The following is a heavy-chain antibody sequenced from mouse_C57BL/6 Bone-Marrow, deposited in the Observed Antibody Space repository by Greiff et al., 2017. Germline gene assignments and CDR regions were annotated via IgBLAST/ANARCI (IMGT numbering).Heavy chain of an antibody. CDR2: INPSSGYT. CDR3: ARRVPAMDY. CDR1: GYTFTSYT. Sequence: QVHVKQSGAELARPGASVKMSCKASGYTFTSYTMHWVKQRPGQGLEWIGYINPSSGYTKYNQKFKDKATLTADKSSSTAYMQLSSLTSEDSAVYYCARRVPAMDYWGQGTSVTVSS. V-gene: IGHV1-4*01. J-gene: IGHJ4*01. D-gene: IGHD2-14*01.